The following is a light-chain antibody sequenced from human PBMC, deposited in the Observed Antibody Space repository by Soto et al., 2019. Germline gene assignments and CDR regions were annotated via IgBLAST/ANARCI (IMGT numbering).Light chain of an antibody. CDR2: DNS. J-gene: IGLJ7*01. CDR3: QSYDSSLSGSV. Sequence: QSVLTQPPSVSGSPGQRVTISCTGSSSNIGAGYDVHWYQQLPGTAPKLLIYDNSNRPSGVPYRFSGSKSGTSASLAITGLQDADEADYYCQSYDSSLSGSVFGGGTKLTVL. V-gene: IGLV1-40*01. CDR1: SSNIGAGYD.